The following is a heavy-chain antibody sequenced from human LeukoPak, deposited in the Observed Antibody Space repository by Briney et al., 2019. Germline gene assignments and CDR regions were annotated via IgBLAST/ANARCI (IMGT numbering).Heavy chain of an antibody. CDR3: ALPAKGAFFYYYMEV. Sequence: ASVKVSCKASAYTSPNYGITWVRQAPGRGLEWMGWIRTYNGNTQYAQKFQGRLTMTTDTPTRTVYMELRSLRSNDTAVYYCALPAKGAFFYYYMEVWGKGTTVTVSS. CDR2: IRTYNGNT. J-gene: IGHJ6*03. D-gene: IGHD2-2*01. CDR1: AYTSPNYG. V-gene: IGHV1-18*01.